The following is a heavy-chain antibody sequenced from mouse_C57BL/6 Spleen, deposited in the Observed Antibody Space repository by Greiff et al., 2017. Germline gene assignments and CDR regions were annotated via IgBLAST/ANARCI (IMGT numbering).Heavy chain of an antibody. CDR3: ARGSGNYWYFDV. CDR2: INPSSGYT. J-gene: IGHJ1*03. D-gene: IGHD1-3*01. V-gene: IGHV1-4*01. Sequence: QVQLQQSGAELARPGASVKMSCKASGYTFTSYTMHWVKQRPGQGLEWIGYINPSSGYTKYNQKFKDKATLTADKSSSTAYMQLSSLTSEDSAVYYCARGSGNYWYFDVWGTGTTVTVSS. CDR1: GYTFTSYT.